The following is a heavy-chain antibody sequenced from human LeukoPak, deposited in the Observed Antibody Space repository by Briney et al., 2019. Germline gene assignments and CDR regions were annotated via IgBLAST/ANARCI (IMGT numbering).Heavy chain of an antibody. CDR1: GCSSSSYD. V-gene: IGHV4-4*09. CDR3: ARHQILWEPDAFDI. J-gene: IGHJ3*02. CDR2: LYTSGST. D-gene: IGHD1-14*01. Sequence: SVNLSLNCSGSGCSSSSYDWSWIRQAPGKGLEWIGYLYTSGSTNYNPSLKSGVTISVDTTKNQFSLKRSSVSAADTAVYYCARHQILWEPDAFDIWGQGTMVTVSS.